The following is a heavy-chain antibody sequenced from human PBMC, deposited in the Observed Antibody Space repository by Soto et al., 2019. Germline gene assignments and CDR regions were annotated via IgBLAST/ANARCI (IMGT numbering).Heavy chain of an antibody. J-gene: IGHJ4*02. D-gene: IGHD3-22*01. V-gene: IGHV1-18*01. CDR2: ISTYNGNT. Sequence: QVQLVQSGADVKKPGASVMVSCKGSGYSFITYGMSWVRQAPGQGLEWVGWISTYNGNTKYVESLQGRVTMTTDTTTSTASMELRSLRSDDTAVYYCARGPTDYYDKSGDYCLDYWGQGTLVTVSP. CDR1: GYSFITYG. CDR3: ARGPTDYYDKSGDYCLDY.